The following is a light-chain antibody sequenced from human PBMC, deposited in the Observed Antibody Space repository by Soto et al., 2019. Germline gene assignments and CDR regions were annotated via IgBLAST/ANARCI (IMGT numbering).Light chain of an antibody. CDR2: EVS. V-gene: IGKV2D-29*02. Sequence: VMTQTPLSLSVAPGRAASISCKFSQSLLHITGETFLFWYLKKQGQSPQLMIYEVSTRVSGVPDRFSGSGSGTDCTLEISRVETDDFGIYYCMQSTQLPPTLGQGTRLEIK. CDR1: QSLLHITGETF. CDR3: MQSTQLPPT. J-gene: IGKJ5*01.